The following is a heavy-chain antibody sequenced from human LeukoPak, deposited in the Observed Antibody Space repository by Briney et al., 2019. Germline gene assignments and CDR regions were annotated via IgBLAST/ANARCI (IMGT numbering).Heavy chain of an antibody. CDR2: INPSGGST. D-gene: IGHD2-8*01. J-gene: IGHJ6*02. CDR1: GYTFTIYA. CDR3: ASVYLYGMDV. V-gene: IGHV1-46*01. Sequence: ASVTVSFKASGYTFTIYAMNWVRQAPGQGLEWMAIINPSGGSTNYPQKFQGRGTMTRDTPTNTVYMELTSLRTEDTAVYYCASVYLYGMDVWGQGTTVTVSS.